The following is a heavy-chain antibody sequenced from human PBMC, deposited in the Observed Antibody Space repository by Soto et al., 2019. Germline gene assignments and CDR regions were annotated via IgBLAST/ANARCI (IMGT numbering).Heavy chain of an antibody. CDR1: GFTFSSYS. CDR2: ISSSSSTI. D-gene: IGHD3-10*01. Sequence: GGSLRLSCAASGFTFSSYSMNWVCQAPGKGLEWVSYISSSSSTIYYADSVKGRFTISRDNAKNSLYLQMNSLRAEDTAVYYCARANYYGSPGDFDDWGQGTLVTVSS. J-gene: IGHJ4*02. V-gene: IGHV3-48*01. CDR3: ARANYYGSPGDFDD.